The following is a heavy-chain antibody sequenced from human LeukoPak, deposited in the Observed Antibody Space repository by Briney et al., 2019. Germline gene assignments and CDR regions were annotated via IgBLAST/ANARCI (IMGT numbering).Heavy chain of an antibody. D-gene: IGHD3-3*01. CDR3: ARGRVLRFLEWLSSTYYFDY. V-gene: IGHV1-8*03. J-gene: IGHJ4*02. CDR1: GYTFTSYD. CDR2: MNPNSGNT. Sequence: ASVKVSCKASGYTFTSYDINWVRQATGQGLEWMGWMNPNSGNTGYAQKFQGRVTITRNTSRSTAYMELSSLRSEDTAVYYCARGRVLRFLEWLSSTYYFDYWGQGTLVTVSS.